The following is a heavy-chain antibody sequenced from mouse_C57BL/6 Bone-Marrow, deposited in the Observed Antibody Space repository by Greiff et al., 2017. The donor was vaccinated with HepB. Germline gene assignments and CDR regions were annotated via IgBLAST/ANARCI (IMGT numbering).Heavy chain of an antibody. CDR3: ARYDGYYVASY. J-gene: IGHJ3*01. CDR1: GYSITSGYY. D-gene: IGHD2-3*01. Sequence: DVKLQESGPGLVKPSQSLSLTCSVTGYSITSGYYWNWIRQFPGNKLEWMGYISYDGSNNYNPSLKNRISITRDTSKNQFFLKLNSVTTEDTATYYCARYDGYYVASYWGQGTLVTVSA. CDR2: ISYDGSN. V-gene: IGHV3-6*01.